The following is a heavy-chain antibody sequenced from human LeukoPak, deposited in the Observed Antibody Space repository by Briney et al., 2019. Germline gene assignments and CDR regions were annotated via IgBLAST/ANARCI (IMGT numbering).Heavy chain of an antibody. D-gene: IGHD3-22*01. J-gene: IGHJ4*02. CDR1: GFTFSNYG. V-gene: IGHV3-30*19. CDR2: ISYDGSNK. CDR3: ARELTMIVAPAFGY. Sequence: GGSLRLSCAASGFTFSNYGMHWVRQAPGKGLEWVAVISYDGSNKYCADSVKGRFTISRDNSKNTLYLQMNSLRAEDTAVYYCARELTMIVAPAFGYWGQGTLVTVSS.